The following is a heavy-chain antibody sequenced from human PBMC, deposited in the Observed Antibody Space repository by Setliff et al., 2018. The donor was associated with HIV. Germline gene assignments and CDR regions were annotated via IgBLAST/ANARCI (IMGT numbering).Heavy chain of an antibody. J-gene: IGHJ4*02. CDR1: GYIFTNYW. CDR2: IYPGDSET. D-gene: IGHD6-13*01. CDR3: ARRMWQQDSKFMYYFDY. Sequence: GESLKISCKASGYIFTNYWIGWVRQMPGKGLEWIGVIYPGDSETRYGPSFQGQVSISADRSITTAYLQWSSLKASDTAMYYCARRMWQQDSKFMYYFDYWGQGTLVTVSS. V-gene: IGHV5-51*01.